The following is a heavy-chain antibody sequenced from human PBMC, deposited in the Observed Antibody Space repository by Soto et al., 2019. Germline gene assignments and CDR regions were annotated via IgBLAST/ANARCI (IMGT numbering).Heavy chain of an antibody. J-gene: IGHJ6*02. Sequence: SEPLCLTWTVAGGSVSNGSYCCSWIRQPPGKGLEWIGYIYYSGSTNYNPSLKSRVTISVDTSKNQFSLKLSSVTAADTAVYYCARDHWSWTSTSCCTYYYYYGMDVWGQGTTVTVSS. V-gene: IGHV4-61*01. CDR3: ARDHWSWTSTSCCTYYYYYGMDV. D-gene: IGHD2-2*02. CDR1: GGSVSNGSYC. CDR2: IYYSGST.